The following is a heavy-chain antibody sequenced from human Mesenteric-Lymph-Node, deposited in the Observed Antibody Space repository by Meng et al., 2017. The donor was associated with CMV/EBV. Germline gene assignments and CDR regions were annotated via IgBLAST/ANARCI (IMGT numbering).Heavy chain of an antibody. CDR1: GFTFSSYA. CDR3: ARVYSSSSGYAMDV. D-gene: IGHD6-6*01. V-gene: IGHV3-30*14. Sequence: GGSLRLSCAASGFTFSSYAMHWVRQAPGKGLEWVTLISSDGSNKYYADSVRGRFTISGDTSKNTLYLQMNSLRIEDTAMYYCARVYSSSSGYAMDVWGQGTTVTVSS. CDR2: ISSDGSNK. J-gene: IGHJ6*02.